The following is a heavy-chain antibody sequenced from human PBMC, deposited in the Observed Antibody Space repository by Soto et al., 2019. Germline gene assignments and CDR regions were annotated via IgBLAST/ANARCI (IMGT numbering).Heavy chain of an antibody. CDR3: ARALFGPNGVCSPELECYGMDV. CDR2: INPNSGGT. CDR1: GYTFTGYY. Sequence: QVQLVQSGAEVKKPGASVKVSCTASGYTFTGYYMHWVRQAPGQGLEWMGWINPNSGGTNYAQKFQGWVTMTRDTPISTSYMELSRLTSDDTAVYSCARALFGPNGVCSPELECYGMDVWGQGTTVTVSS. J-gene: IGHJ6*02. V-gene: IGHV1-2*04. D-gene: IGHD2-8*01.